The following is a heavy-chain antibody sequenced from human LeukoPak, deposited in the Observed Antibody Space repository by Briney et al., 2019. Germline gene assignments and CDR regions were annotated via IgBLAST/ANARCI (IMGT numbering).Heavy chain of an antibody. J-gene: IGHJ4*02. CDR2: INSDGSST. CDR3: AREPRRIVGPFDY. CDR1: GFTFSSYW. Sequence: GSLRLSCAASGFTFSSYWMHWVRQAPGKGLVWVSRINSDGSSTSYADPVKGRFTISRDNAKNTLYLQMNSLRAEDTAVYYCAREPRRIVGPFDYWGQGTLVTVSS. D-gene: IGHD1-26*01. V-gene: IGHV3-74*01.